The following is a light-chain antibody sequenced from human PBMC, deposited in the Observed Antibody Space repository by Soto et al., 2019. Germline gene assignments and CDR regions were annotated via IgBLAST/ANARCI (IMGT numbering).Light chain of an antibody. CDR3: QQYDGSPLT. J-gene: IGKJ3*01. CDR1: QSLSINS. CDR2: GAS. V-gene: IGKV3-20*01. Sequence: EIVLTQSPGTLSFSPGGRATLSCRASQSLSINSLAWYQQKPGQSPRLLVYGASTRDTGIPDRFRGSGSGTDFALTISSLEPEDFAMYYCQQYDGSPLTFGPGTKVDIK.